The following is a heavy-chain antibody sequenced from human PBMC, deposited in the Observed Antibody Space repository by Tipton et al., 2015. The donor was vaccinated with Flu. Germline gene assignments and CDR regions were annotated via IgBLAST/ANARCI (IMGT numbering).Heavy chain of an antibody. CDR2: IYYSGST. V-gene: IGHV4-39*07. CDR1: GGSISSSSYY. D-gene: IGHD1-26*01. CDR3: ARDVRRVGATS. J-gene: IGHJ4*02. Sequence: TLSLTCTVSGGSISSSSYYWGWIRQPPGKGLEWIGSIYYSGSTYYNPSLKSRVTISVDTSKNQFSLKLSSVTAADTAVYYCARDVRRVGATSRGQGTLVTVSS.